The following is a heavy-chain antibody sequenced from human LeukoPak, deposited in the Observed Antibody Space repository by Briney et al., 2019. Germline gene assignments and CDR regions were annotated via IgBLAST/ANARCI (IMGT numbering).Heavy chain of an antibody. V-gene: IGHV3-33*01. Sequence: GRSLRLSCAASGFTFSSYGMHWVRQAPGKGLEWVAVIWNDGSKKYYADSVKGRFTVSRDNSKNTLYLHMNSLRAEDTALYYCVRGVWHVATEMVLDYWGLGTPVTVSS. CDR3: VRGVWHVATEMVLDY. CDR2: IWNDGSKK. CDR1: GFTFSSYG. D-gene: IGHD5-18*01. J-gene: IGHJ4*02.